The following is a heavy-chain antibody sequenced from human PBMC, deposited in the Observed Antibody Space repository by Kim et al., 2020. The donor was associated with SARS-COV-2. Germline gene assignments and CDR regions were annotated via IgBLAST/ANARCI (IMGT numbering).Heavy chain of an antibody. Sequence: ADSVKGRFTISRDNSKNSLYLQMNSLRAEDTAVYYCARGGTWFGELGLDYWGQGTLVTVSS. D-gene: IGHD3-10*01. J-gene: IGHJ4*02. V-gene: IGHV3-11*01. CDR3: ARGGTWFGELGLDY.